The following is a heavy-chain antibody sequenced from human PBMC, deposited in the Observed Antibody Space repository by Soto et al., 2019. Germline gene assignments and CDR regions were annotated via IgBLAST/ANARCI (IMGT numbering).Heavy chain of an antibody. J-gene: IGHJ6*02. Sequence: QVQLQQWGAGLLKPSETLSLTCAVYGGSFSGYYWSWIRQPPGKGLEWIGEINHSGSTNYNPSLKSRVTISVDTSKNQFSLKLSSVTAADTAVYYCASGSWYRSYGMDVWGQGTTVTVSS. CDR1: GGSFSGYY. V-gene: IGHV4-34*01. CDR3: ASGSWYRSYGMDV. D-gene: IGHD6-13*01. CDR2: INHSGST.